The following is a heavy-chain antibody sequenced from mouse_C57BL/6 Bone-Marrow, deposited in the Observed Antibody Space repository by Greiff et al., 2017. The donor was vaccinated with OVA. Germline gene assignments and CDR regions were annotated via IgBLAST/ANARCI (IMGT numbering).Heavy chain of an antibody. CDR2: IDPETGGT. V-gene: IGHV1-15*01. Sequence: LVESGAELVRPGASVTLSCKASGYTFTDYEMHWVKQTPVHGLEWIGAIDPETGGTAYNQKFKGKAILTADKSSSTAYMELRSLTSEDSAVYYCTRPNWDVNWYFDVWGTGTTVTVSS. D-gene: IGHD4-1*01. CDR3: TRPNWDVNWYFDV. J-gene: IGHJ1*03. CDR1: GYTFTDYE.